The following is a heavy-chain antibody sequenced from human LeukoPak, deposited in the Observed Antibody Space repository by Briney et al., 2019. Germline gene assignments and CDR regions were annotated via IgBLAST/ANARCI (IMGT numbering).Heavy chain of an antibody. CDR1: GGSISSGGYY. CDR3: ARDVGIAARPGRFDP. J-gene: IGHJ5*02. Sequence: SETLSLTCTVSGGSISSGGYYWSWIRQPPGKGLEWIGYIYHSGSTYYNPSLKSRVTMSVDTSKNQFSLKLSSVTAADTAVYYCARDVGIAARPGRFDPWGQGTLVTVSS. D-gene: IGHD6-6*01. V-gene: IGHV4-30-2*01. CDR2: IYHSGST.